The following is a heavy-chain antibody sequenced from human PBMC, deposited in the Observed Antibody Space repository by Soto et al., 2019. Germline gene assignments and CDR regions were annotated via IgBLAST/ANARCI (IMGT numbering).Heavy chain of an antibody. J-gene: IGHJ5*02. Sequence: QVTLKESGPVLVKPTETRTLTCTVSGFSLSNARMGVSWIRQPPGKALEWLAHISSNDEKSYSTSLKSRLTISKEHSKRQVVLTMTNMDPVDTGTYFCARIQYSGFDLGGDACFDPWGQGTLVTVSS. D-gene: IGHD5-12*01. V-gene: IGHV2-26*01. CDR1: GFSLSNARMG. CDR2: ISSNDEK. CDR3: ARIQYSGFDLGGDACFDP.